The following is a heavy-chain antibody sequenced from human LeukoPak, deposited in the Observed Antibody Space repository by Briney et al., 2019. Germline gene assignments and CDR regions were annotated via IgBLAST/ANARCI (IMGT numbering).Heavy chain of an antibody. CDR1: GYTFTSYY. CDR2: INPSGGST. V-gene: IGHV1-46*01. J-gene: IGHJ4*02. CDR3: AREMEGYTIDY. Sequence: ASVKVSCKASGYTFTSYYMHWVRQAPGQGLEWMGIINPSGGSTSYAQKFQGRDTMTRDTSTSTVYMELSSLRSEDTAVYYCAREMEGYTIDYWGQGTLVTVSS. D-gene: IGHD5-24*01.